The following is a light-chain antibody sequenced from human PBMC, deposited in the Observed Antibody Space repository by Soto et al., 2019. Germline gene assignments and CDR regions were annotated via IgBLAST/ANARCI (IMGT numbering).Light chain of an antibody. Sequence: EIVLTQSPGTLSLSPGERGTLSCRASQSVSNKYLAWYRQKPGQAPRLLIYGASSRATGIPDRFSGSASGTDFTLTISRLEPEDFGVYYCQQYGSSPFSFGPGTKVDIK. V-gene: IGKV3-20*01. CDR1: QSVSNKY. CDR2: GAS. CDR3: QQYGSSPFS. J-gene: IGKJ3*01.